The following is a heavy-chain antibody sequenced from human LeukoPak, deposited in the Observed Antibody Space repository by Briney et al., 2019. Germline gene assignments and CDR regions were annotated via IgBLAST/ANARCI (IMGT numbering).Heavy chain of an antibody. CDR2: IVPDSGGA. CDR3: STGDKYCSGGNCGKY. D-gene: IGHD2-15*01. V-gene: IGHV1-2*02. CDR1: GYTFTNYY. Sequence: ASVKVSCKTSGYTFTNYYVHWVRQAPGQGLEWMGYIVPDSGGADYDQRFQGRVTTTRDKSISTVYMELSSLRSDDTAVYYCSTGDKYCSGGNCGKYWGQGTLVTVSS. J-gene: IGHJ4*02.